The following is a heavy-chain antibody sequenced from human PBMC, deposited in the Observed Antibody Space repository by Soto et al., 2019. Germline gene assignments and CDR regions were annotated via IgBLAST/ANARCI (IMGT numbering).Heavy chain of an antibody. V-gene: IGHV1-18*01. CDR2: ISAYNGNT. CDR1: GYTFTSYG. D-gene: IGHD2-15*01. Sequence: ASVKVSCKASGYTFTSYGISWVRQAPGQGLEWMGWISAYNGNTNYAQKLQGRVTMTTDTSTSTAYMELRSLRSDDTAVYYCARGYCSGGSCYPERYVFAIWGQGTMVTVSS. J-gene: IGHJ3*02. CDR3: ARGYCSGGSCYPERYVFAI.